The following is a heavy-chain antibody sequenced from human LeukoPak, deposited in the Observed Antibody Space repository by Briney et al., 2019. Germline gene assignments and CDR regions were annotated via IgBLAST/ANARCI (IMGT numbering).Heavy chain of an antibody. V-gene: IGHV1-2*02. J-gene: IGHJ4*02. CDR3: SGHYGTGPV. CDR1: VYTFSDHH. D-gene: IGHD3-10*01. CDR2: IHPNGNDT. Sequence: ASVKVSCKASVYTFSDHHILWVRQAPGQGLEWMGWIHPNGNDTKYAQQFQGSMTMTTDTSISTAYRELNRVTSADPAVYYCSGHYGTGPVWGQGNLITASS.